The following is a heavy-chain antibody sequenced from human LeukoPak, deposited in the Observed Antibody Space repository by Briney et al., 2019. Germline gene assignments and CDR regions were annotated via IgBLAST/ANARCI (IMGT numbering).Heavy chain of an antibody. Sequence: PGRSLTPSCAASGFTSSSYSMTWVRQAQGKGLEWVSAIRSSGGATYDADSWKGRFTIARDNCNSTLYQQMTRLKAEDTAVYYCARAAMVRGVDYFDSWGQGTLVTVSS. CDR2: IRSSGGAT. J-gene: IGHJ4*02. V-gene: IGHV3-23*01. CDR1: GFTSSSYS. D-gene: IGHD3-10*01. CDR3: ARAAMVRGVDYFDS.